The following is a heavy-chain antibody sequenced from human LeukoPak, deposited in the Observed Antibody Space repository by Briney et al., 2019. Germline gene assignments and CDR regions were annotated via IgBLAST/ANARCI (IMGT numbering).Heavy chain of an antibody. D-gene: IGHD6-19*01. Sequence: GESLKISCKGSGYSFTSYWIGWVRQMPGKGLEWMGIIYPGDSDTRYSPSFQGQVTISADKSISTAYLQWSSLKASDTAMYYCARRPPGGGWYPAYYFDYWGQGILVTVSS. V-gene: IGHV5-51*01. J-gene: IGHJ4*02. CDR2: IYPGDSDT. CDR1: GYSFTSYW. CDR3: ARRPPGGGWYPAYYFDY.